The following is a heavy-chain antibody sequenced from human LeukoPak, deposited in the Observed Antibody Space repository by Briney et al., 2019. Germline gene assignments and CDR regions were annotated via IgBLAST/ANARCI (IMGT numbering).Heavy chain of an antibody. CDR3: AKVMEGVRDFDY. Sequence: PGGSLRLSCAASGFTFSSYWMSWVRQAPGKGLEWVANIKQDGSEKYYVDSVKGRFTISRDNAKNTLYLQMNSLRAEDTAVYYCAKVMEGVRDFDYWGQGTLVTVSS. CDR1: GFTFSSYW. V-gene: IGHV3-7*03. D-gene: IGHD3-10*01. J-gene: IGHJ4*02. CDR2: IKQDGSEK.